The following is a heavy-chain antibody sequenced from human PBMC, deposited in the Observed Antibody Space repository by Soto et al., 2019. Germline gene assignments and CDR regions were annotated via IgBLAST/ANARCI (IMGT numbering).Heavy chain of an antibody. Sequence: EVQLVESGGGLIQPGGSLRISCAASGFNVSHNYMSWVRQPPGKGLEWVAIMLSGGRTYYADSVKGRFTISRDNSKNTLYFQMHSLRADATAVYYCARDPGHGLDVWGQGTTVIVSS. CDR3: ARDPGHGLDV. V-gene: IGHV3-53*01. CDR1: GFNVSHNY. D-gene: IGHD1-1*01. J-gene: IGHJ6*02. CDR2: MLSGGRT.